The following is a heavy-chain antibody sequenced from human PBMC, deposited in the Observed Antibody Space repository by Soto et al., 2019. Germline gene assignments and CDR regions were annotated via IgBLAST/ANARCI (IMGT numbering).Heavy chain of an antibody. CDR1: GFTFSTYA. V-gene: IGHV3-23*01. J-gene: IGHJ4*02. Sequence: GGSLRLSCSTSGFTFSTYAMNWVRQAPGKGLEWVSALSGSGGTTYYADSVRGRFNISRDNSKNTLFLQMSSLRAEDTALYYCAKQRAGYGSGSYTFYFDFWGQGTLVTVSS. CDR2: LSGSGGTT. CDR3: AKQRAGYGSGSYTFYFDF. D-gene: IGHD3-10*01.